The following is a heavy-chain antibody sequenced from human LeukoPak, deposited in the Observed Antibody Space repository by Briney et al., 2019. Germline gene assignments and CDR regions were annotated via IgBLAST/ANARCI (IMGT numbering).Heavy chain of an antibody. J-gene: IGHJ3*02. Sequence: SQTLSLTCAVSGGSISSGCYSWSWIRQPPGKGLEWIGYIYHSGSTYYNPSLKSRVTISVDRSKNQFSLKLSSVTAADTAVYYCARGGYGDLPPGHAFDIWGQGTMVTVSS. D-gene: IGHD4-17*01. V-gene: IGHV4-30-2*01. CDR1: GGSISSGCYS. CDR2: IYHSGST. CDR3: ARGGYGDLPPGHAFDI.